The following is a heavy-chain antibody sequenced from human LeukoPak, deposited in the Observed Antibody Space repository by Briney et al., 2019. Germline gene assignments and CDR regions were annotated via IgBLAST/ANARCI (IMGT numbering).Heavy chain of an antibody. V-gene: IGHV4-59*08. Sequence: PSETLSLTCTVSGGSISSYYWSWIRQPPGKGLEWIGYIYYSGSTNYNPSLKSRVTISVDTSKNQFSLKLSSVTAADTAVYYCARLSHPRAAVGYWGQGTQVTVSS. J-gene: IGHJ4*02. D-gene: IGHD6-13*01. CDR1: GGSISSYY. CDR3: ARLSHPRAAVGY. CDR2: IYYSGST.